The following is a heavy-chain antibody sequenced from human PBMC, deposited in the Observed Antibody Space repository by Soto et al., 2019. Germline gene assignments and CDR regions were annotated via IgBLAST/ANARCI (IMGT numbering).Heavy chain of an antibody. V-gene: IGHV3-30-3*01. CDR3: ARRLYDFWSGAHYGMDV. J-gene: IGHJ6*02. Sequence: GGSLRLSCAASGFTFSSYAMHWVRQAPGKGLEWVAVISYDGSNKYYADSVKGRFTISRDNSKNTLYLQMNSLRAEDTAVYYCARRLYDFWSGAHYGMDVWGQGTTVTVSS. CDR1: GFTFSSYA. D-gene: IGHD3-3*01. CDR2: ISYDGSNK.